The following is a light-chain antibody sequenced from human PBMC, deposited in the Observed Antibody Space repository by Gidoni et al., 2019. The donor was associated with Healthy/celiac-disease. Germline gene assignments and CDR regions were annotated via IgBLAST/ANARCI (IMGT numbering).Light chain of an antibody. V-gene: IGKV1-39*01. CDR3: QQSYSTPF. J-gene: IGKJ3*01. Sequence: DIQMTHSPSSLSASVEDRVTITCRASQSISSYLHWYQQKPGKAPKLLIYDSSSLQSCVPSRFSGSGSGTSFTLTISSLQPEDFATYYGQQSYSTPFFGPGTKVDIK. CDR1: QSISSY. CDR2: DSS.